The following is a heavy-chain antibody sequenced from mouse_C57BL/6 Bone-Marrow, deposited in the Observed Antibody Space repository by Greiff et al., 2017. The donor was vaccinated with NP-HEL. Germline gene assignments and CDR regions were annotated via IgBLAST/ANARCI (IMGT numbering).Heavy chain of an antibody. V-gene: IGHV3-6*01. CDR1: GYSITSGYY. CDR3: ARGDDYGVAY. CDR2: ISYDGSN. D-gene: IGHD2-4*01. Sequence: EVQLQQSGPGLVKPSQSLSLACSVTGYSITSGYYWNWIRQFPGNKLEWMGYISYDGSNNYNPSLKNRISITRDTSKNQFFLKLNSVTTEDTATYYCARGDDYGVAYWGQGTLVTVSA. J-gene: IGHJ3*01.